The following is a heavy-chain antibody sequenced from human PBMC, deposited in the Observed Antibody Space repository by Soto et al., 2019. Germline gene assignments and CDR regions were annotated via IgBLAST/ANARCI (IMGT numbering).Heavy chain of an antibody. CDR2: ISGSGGST. Sequence: GGSLRLSCAASGFTFSSYAMSWVRQAPGKGLEWVSAISGSGGSTYYADSVKGRFTISRDNSKNTLYLQMNSLRAEDTAVYCCAKDPAVTTHWESEDAFDIWGQGTMVTVSS. J-gene: IGHJ3*02. CDR3: AKDPAVTTHWESEDAFDI. V-gene: IGHV3-23*01. D-gene: IGHD4-17*01. CDR1: GFTFSSYA.